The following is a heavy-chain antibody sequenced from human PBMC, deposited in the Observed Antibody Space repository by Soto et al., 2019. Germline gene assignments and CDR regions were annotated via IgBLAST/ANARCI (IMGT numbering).Heavy chain of an antibody. CDR1: GGSISSSNW. CDR2: IYHSGST. CDR3: ASVRGGYYYAMDV. V-gene: IGHV4-4*02. Sequence: QVQLQESGPGLVKPSGTLSLTCAVSGGSISSSNWWSWVRQPPGKGLEWIGEIYHSGSTNYNPSLKSRVTISVDKSQNQFSLKLSSVTAADTAVYYRASVRGGYYYAMDVWGQGTTVTVSS. D-gene: IGHD3-10*02. J-gene: IGHJ6*02.